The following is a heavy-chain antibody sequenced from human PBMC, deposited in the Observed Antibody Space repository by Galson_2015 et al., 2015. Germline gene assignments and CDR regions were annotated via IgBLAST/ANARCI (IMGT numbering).Heavy chain of an antibody. D-gene: IGHD7-27*01. CDR3: ASPIWANWGWFGSYTNDY. J-gene: IGHJ4*02. CDR2: IWYDGSNK. CDR1: GFTFGSYG. Sequence: SLRLSCAASGFTFGSYGMHWVRQAPGKGLEWVAVIWYDGSNKYYAGSVKGRFTISRDNSKNTLYLQMNSLRAEDTAVYYCASPIWANWGWFGSYTNDYWGQGTLVTVSS. V-gene: IGHV3-33*01.